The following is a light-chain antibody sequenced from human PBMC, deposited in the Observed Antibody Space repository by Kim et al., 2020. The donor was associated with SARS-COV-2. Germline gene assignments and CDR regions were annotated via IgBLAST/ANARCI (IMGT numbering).Light chain of an antibody. CDR3: SSYAGSNNFV. CDR2: EVT. V-gene: IGLV2-8*01. J-gene: IGLJ1*01. Sequence: GKSAPTSCTESSCDIGSFCFVSWYQQPPGKAPKLMIYEVTKRPSGVPDRFSGSKSGNTASLTVSGLQADDEADYYCSSYAGSNNFVFGTGTKVTVL. CDR1: SCDIGSFCF.